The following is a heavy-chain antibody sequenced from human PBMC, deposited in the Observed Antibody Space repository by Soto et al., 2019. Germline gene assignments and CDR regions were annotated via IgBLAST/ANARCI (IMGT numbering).Heavy chain of an antibody. J-gene: IGHJ6*02. Sequence: GESLKISCAASGFTFSSYGMHWVRQAPGKGLEWVAVISYDGSNKYYADSVKGRFTISRDNSKNTLYLQMNSLRAEDTAVYYCAKSGSDRSGSYYITYYYYYYGMDVWGQGTTVTVSS. D-gene: IGHD3-10*01. CDR1: GFTFSSYG. CDR3: AKSGSDRSGSYYITYYYYYYGMDV. CDR2: ISYDGSNK. V-gene: IGHV3-30*18.